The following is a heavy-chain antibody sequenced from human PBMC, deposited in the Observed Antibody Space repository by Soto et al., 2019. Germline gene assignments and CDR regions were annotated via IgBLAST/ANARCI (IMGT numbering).Heavy chain of an antibody. D-gene: IGHD3-22*01. J-gene: IGHJ3*02. V-gene: IGHV3-7*04. CDR2: IKPDGSEK. Sequence: QLVESGGGLVQPGGSLRLSCAASGFTFSSHWMSWVRQAPGKGLEWVANIKPDGSEKWYVDSVKGRFTISRDNAKNSRYLQMTSLRAEDTAVYYCARGDYYDSSGPFSDAFDIWGQGTMVTVSS. CDR1: GFTFSSHW. CDR3: ARGDYYDSSGPFSDAFDI.